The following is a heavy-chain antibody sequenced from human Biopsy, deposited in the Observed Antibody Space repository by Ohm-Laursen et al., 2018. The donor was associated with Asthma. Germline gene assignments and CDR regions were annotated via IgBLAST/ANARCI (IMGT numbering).Heavy chain of an antibody. J-gene: IGHJ4*02. CDR2: IFAANSET. D-gene: IGHD1-7*01. CDR3: ARFIDGTFFVDY. Sequence: ESLRISCKASGYTFSDSWIGWVRQMSGKGLEWMGIIFAANSETKYSPSFQGQVTISVDMSISTAFLKWSSLKASDTAMYYCARFIDGTFFVDYWGQGTLVTVSS. CDR1: GYTFSDSW. V-gene: IGHV5-51*01.